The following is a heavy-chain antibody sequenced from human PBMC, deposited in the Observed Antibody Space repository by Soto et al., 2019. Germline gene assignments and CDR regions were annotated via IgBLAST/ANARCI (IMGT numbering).Heavy chain of an antibody. Sequence: QVQLVESGGGEVQPGTSLRLSCAASGFTFSNYGMHWVRQAPGKGLEWVAIISYDGNKMYYAESLKGRFTISRDNSKNTLSLQVNSLRAEDSGIYYCAKDWGDRWPGGMDVWGQGTTVSVSS. V-gene: IGHV3-30*18. J-gene: IGHJ6*02. CDR3: AKDWGDRWPGGMDV. D-gene: IGHD2-21*01. CDR2: ISYDGNKM. CDR1: GFTFSNYG.